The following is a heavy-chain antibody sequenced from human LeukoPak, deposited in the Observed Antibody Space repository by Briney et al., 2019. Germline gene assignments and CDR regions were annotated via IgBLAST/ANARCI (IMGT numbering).Heavy chain of an antibody. V-gene: IGHV3-7*01. Sequence: GGSLRLSCAASGFTFSSYWMSWVRRAPGKGLEWVANIKQDGSEKYYVDSVKGRFTISRDSAKNSLYLQMNSLRAEDTAVYYCPRDPGGLAVAGPSYWYFDLWGRGTLVTVSS. CDR1: GFTFSSYW. D-gene: IGHD6-19*01. CDR2: IKQDGSEK. J-gene: IGHJ2*01. CDR3: PRDPGGLAVAGPSYWYFDL.